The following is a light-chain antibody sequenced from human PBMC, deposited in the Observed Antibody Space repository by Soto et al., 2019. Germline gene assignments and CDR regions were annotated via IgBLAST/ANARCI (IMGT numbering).Light chain of an antibody. CDR1: QGISSY. CDR2: AAS. CDR3: QRLNSYPLT. V-gene: IGKV1-9*01. Sequence: DIQLTQSPYFLSASVGDRVTITCRASQGISSYLAWYQQKPGKAPKLLSYAASTLQSGVPSRFSGSGSGREFTLTISSLQTEDFATYYCQRLNSYPLTFGGGTKVEIK. J-gene: IGKJ4*01.